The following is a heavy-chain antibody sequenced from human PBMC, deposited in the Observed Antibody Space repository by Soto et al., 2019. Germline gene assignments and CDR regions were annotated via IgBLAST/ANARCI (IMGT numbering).Heavy chain of an antibody. CDR3: ARVCGGDCHYGMDV. CDR1: GGSISSGGYY. Sequence: SETLSLTCTVSGGSISSGGYYWSWIRQHPGKGLEWIGYIYYSVSIYYNPSLKSRVTISVDTSKNQFSLKLSSVTAADTAVYYCARVCGGDCHYGMDVWGQGTTVTVSS. V-gene: IGHV4-31*03. CDR2: IYYSVSI. J-gene: IGHJ6*02. D-gene: IGHD2-21*02.